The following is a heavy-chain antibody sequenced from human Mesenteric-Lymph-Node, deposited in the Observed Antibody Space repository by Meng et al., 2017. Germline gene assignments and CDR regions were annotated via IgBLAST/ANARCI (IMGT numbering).Heavy chain of an antibody. D-gene: IGHD4-17*01. CDR1: GGTFSSYA. Sequence: ASVKVSCKASGGTFSSYAISWVRQATGQGLEWMGWMNPNSGNTGYAQKFQGRVTITRNTSISTAYMELSSLRSEDTAVYYCARDYGDYVNWFDPWGQGTLVTVSS. J-gene: IGHJ5*02. CDR2: MNPNSGNT. V-gene: IGHV1-8*03. CDR3: ARDYGDYVNWFDP.